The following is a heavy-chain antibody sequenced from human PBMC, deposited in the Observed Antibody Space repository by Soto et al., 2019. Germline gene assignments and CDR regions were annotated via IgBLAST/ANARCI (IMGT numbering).Heavy chain of an antibody. CDR2: IYYSGST. CDR3: ARADWNYEGTNWFDP. J-gene: IGHJ5*02. CDR1: GGSISSGGYY. V-gene: IGHV4-31*03. Sequence: SETLSLTCTVSGGSISSGGYYWSWIRQHPGKGLEWIGYIYYSGSTYYNPSLKSRVTISVDTSKNQFSLKLSSVTAVDTAVYYCARADWNYEGTNWFDPWGKGTLVTVDS. D-gene: IGHD1-7*01.